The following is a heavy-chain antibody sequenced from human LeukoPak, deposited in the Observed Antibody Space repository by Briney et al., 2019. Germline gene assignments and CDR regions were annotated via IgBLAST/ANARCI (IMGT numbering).Heavy chain of an antibody. CDR2: IIPIFGTA. D-gene: IGHD2-2*02. V-gene: IGHV1-69*13. CDR3: ARVSGVGYCSSTSCYTNWFDP. CDR1: GGTFSSYA. J-gene: IGHJ5*02. Sequence: GASVKVSCKASGGTFSSYAISWVRQAPGQGLEWMGGIIPIFGTANYAQKFQGRVTITADESTSTAYMELSSLRSEDTAVYYCARVSGVGYCSSTSCYTNWFDPWGQGTLVTVSS.